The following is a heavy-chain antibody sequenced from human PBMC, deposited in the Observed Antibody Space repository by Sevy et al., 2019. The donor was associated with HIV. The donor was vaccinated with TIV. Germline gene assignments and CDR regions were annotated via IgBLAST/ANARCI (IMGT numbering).Heavy chain of an antibody. CDR2: IKSKTDGGTT. CDR3: TTGSIMAAAGNYSYGMDV. CDR1: GFTFSNAW. Sequence: GGSLRLSCAASGFTFSNAWMSWVRQAPGKGLEWVGRIKSKTDGGTTDYAAPVTGRFTIAIDDSKNTLYMPMYSLKTEETAVYYGTTGSIMAAAGNYSYGMDVWGQGTTVTVSS. D-gene: IGHD6-13*01. V-gene: IGHV3-15*01. J-gene: IGHJ6*02.